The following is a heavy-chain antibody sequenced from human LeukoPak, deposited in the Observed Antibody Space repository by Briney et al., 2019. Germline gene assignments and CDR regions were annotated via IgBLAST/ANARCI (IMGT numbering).Heavy chain of an antibody. CDR2: INNDGVST. J-gene: IGHJ3*02. CDR1: GFTLSSYW. V-gene: IGHV3-74*01. CDR3: ARVTI. Sequence: GGSLRLSCATSGFTLSSYWMHWVRQVPGKGLEWLSRINNDGVSTSYADSVKGRFTISRDNAKNTLYLRMNSLRAEDTAVYYCARVTIWGQGTMVTVSS.